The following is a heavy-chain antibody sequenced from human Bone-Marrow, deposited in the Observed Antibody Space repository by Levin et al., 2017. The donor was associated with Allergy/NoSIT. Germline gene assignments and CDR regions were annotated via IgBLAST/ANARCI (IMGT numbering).Heavy chain of an antibody. V-gene: IGHV3-23*01. D-gene: IGHD3-16*01. CDR3: AKIMHQGRLTIPTFDY. Sequence: PGESLKISCAASGFTSSSYALSWVRQAPGKGLECVSTISDSGTTTYYADSVRGRFTISRDNPKNTLFLQMNSLRAEDTAVYYCAKIMHQGRLTIPTFDYWGRGILVTVSS. CDR2: ISDSGTTT. J-gene: IGHJ4*02. CDR1: GFTSSSYA.